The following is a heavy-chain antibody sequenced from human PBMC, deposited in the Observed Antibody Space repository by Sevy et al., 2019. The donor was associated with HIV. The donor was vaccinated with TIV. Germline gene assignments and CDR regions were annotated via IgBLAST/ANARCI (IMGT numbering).Heavy chain of an antibody. CDR2: IGGSGVST. CDR1: GFPFSSYA. D-gene: IGHD3-10*02. V-gene: IGHV3-23*01. CDR3: AKDRASMVGDAFDI. Sequence: GSLRLSCAASGFPFSSYAMSWVRQAPGKGLEWVSAIGGSGVSTYYADSVKGRFTISRDNSKNTLYLQMNSLRAEDTAVYYCAKDRASMVGDAFDIWGHGTMVTVSS. J-gene: IGHJ3*02.